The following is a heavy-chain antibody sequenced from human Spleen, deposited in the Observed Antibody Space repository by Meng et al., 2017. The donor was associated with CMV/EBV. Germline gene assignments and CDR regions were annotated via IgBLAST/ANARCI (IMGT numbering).Heavy chain of an antibody. CDR2: ISGNAGTS. CDR1: GFTFSTYA. CDR3: ARAGLGYCSVTSCYNDY. J-gene: IGHJ4*02. Sequence: GESLKISCAASGFTFSTYAMSWVRQAPGKGLEWVSAISGNAGTSYYADSVKGRFTISRDNSKNTLFLQMSSLRVEDTAMYYCARAGLGYCSVTSCYNDYWGQGTLVTVSS. D-gene: IGHD2-2*02. V-gene: IGHV3-23*01.